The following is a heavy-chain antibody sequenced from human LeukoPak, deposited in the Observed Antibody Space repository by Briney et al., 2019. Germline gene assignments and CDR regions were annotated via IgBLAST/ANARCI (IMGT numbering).Heavy chain of an antibody. CDR1: GFTFDDYA. J-gene: IGHJ3*02. D-gene: IGHD2-21*02. CDR2: ISWNSGSI. Sequence: GGSLRLSCAASGFTFDDYAMHWVRQAPGKGLEWVSGISWNSGSIGYADSVKGRFTISRDNAKNSLYLQMNSLKTEDTAVYYCTRESVVTAPDAFDIWGQGTMVTVSS. V-gene: IGHV3-9*01. CDR3: TRESVVTAPDAFDI.